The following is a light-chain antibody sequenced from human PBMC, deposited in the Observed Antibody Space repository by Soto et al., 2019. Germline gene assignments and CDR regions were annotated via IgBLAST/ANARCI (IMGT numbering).Light chain of an antibody. J-gene: IGKJ5*01. V-gene: IGKV3-20*01. Sequence: ESVLTQSPGTLSLSPGEGATLSCRASQSVSSSYLAWYQQKPGQAPRLLIYGASSRATGIPDRFSGSGPGTDFTLTISRLEPEDFAVYYCQQYGSSSWTFGQGTRLEI. CDR1: QSVSSSY. CDR2: GAS. CDR3: QQYGSSSWT.